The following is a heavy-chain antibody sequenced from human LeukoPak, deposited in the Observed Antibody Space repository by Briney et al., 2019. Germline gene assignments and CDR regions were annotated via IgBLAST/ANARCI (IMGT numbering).Heavy chain of an antibody. D-gene: IGHD3-10*01. V-gene: IGHV4-34*01. J-gene: IGHJ5*02. CDR2: INHSGST. Sequence: SETLPLTCAVYGGSFSGYYWSWIRQPPGKGLEWIGEINHSGSTNYNPSLKSRVTISVDTSKNQFSLKLSSVTAADTAVYYCARKAMVRYYYGSGSYTDPWGQGTLVTVSS. CDR1: GGSFSGYY. CDR3: ARKAMVRYYYGSGSYTDP.